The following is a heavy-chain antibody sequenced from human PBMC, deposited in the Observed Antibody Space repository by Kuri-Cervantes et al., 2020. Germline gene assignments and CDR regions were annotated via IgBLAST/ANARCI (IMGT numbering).Heavy chain of an antibody. CDR2: ISYDGSNK. Sequence: GESLKISCAASGFTFSSYGMHWVRQAPGKGLEWVAVISYDGSNKYYADSVKGRFTISRDNSKNTLYLQMNSLRAEDTAVYYCAKTSGRYQAILEWLLRNWGQGTLATVS. V-gene: IGHV3-30*18. J-gene: IGHJ4*02. CDR3: AKTSGRYQAILEWLLRN. CDR1: GFTFSSYG. D-gene: IGHD3-3*02.